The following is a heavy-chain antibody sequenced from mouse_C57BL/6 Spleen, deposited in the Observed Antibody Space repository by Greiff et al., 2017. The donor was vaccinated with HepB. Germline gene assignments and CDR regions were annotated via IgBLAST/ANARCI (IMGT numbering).Heavy chain of an antibody. V-gene: IGHV5-6*01. J-gene: IGHJ2*01. Sequence: EVNVVESGGDLVKPGGSLKLSCAASGFTFSSYGMSWVRQTPDKRLEWVATISSGGSYTYYPDSVKGRFTISRDNAKNTLYLQMSSLKSEDTAMYYCARSTMVPNYFDYWGQGTTLTVSS. D-gene: IGHD2-1*01. CDR3: ARSTMVPNYFDY. CDR1: GFTFSSYG. CDR2: ISSGGSYT.